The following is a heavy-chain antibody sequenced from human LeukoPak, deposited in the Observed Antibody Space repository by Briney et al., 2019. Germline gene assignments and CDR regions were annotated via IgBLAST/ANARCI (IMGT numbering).Heavy chain of an antibody. Sequence: GGSLRLSCAASGFTFSDYWMSWVRQAPGKGLEWVANIQQDGSEKYYVDSEKGRFTISRDNAKKSLFLQVSSLRGEDTAVYYCARDRGFSYGIDFWGQGTLVTVSS. D-gene: IGHD5-18*01. V-gene: IGHV3-7*04. CDR1: GFTFSDYW. CDR2: IQQDGSEK. CDR3: ARDRGFSYGIDF. J-gene: IGHJ4*02.